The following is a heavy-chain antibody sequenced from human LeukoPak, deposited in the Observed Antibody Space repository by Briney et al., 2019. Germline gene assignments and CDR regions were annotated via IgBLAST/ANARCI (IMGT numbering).Heavy chain of an antibody. V-gene: IGHV4-59*08. D-gene: IGHD7-27*01. J-gene: IGHJ3*02. CDR2: IYYSGST. CDR1: GGSISSYY. CDR3: ARHRAITGGDAFDI. Sequence: SETLSLTCTVSGGSISSYYWSWIRQPPGKGLEWIGYIYYSGSTNYNPSLKRRVSISVDTSKNQFSLNLSSVTAADTAVYYCARHRAITGGDAFDIWGQGTMVTVSS.